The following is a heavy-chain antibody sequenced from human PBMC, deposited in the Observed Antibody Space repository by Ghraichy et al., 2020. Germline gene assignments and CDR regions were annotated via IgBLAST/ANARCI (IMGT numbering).Heavy chain of an antibody. CDR3: ARGIRADSSDY. D-gene: IGHD6-13*01. CDR1: GFTFSNYD. J-gene: IGHJ4*02. Sequence: GGSLRLSCAASGFTFSNYDMNWVRQAPGKGLEWVSGISNSPSYIFYADSVRGRFTISRDNANNSLYLQMNDLRAEDTAVYYCARGIRADSSDYWGQGTLVTVSS. V-gene: IGHV3-21*01. CDR2: ISNSPSYI.